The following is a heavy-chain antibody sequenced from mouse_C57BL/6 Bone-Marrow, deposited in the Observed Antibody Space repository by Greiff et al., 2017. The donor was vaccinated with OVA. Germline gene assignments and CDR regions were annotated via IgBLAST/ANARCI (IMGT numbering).Heavy chain of an antibody. V-gene: IGHV1-19*01. CDR2: INPYNGGT. J-gene: IGHJ3*01. CDR1: GYTFTDYY. D-gene: IGHD1-1*01. CDR3: ASPRGLLRFAY. Sequence: EVQLQQSGPVLVKPGASVKMSCKASGYTFTDYYMNWVKQSHGKSLEWIGVINPYNGGTSYNQKFKGKATLTVDKSSSTAYMELNSLTSEDSAIYYCASPRGLLRFAYWGQGTLVTVSA.